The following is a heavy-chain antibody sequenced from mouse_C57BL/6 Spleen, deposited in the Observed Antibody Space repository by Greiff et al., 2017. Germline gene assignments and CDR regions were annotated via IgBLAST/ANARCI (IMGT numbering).Heavy chain of an antibody. CDR2: IDPSDSYT. Sequence: QVQLKQPGAELVRPGTSVKLSCKASGYTFTSYWMHWVKQRPGQGLEWIGVIDPSDSYTNYNQKFKGKATLTVDTSSSTAYMQLSSLTSEDSAVYYCARRKVYDYDYFDYWGQGTTLTVSS. CDR1: GYTFTSYW. V-gene: IGHV1-59*01. CDR3: ARRKVYDYDYFDY. J-gene: IGHJ2*01. D-gene: IGHD2-4*01.